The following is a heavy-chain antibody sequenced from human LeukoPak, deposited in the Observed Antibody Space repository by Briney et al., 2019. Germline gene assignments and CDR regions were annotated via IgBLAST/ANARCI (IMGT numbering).Heavy chain of an antibody. J-gene: IGHJ5*02. D-gene: IGHD3-10*01. Sequence: WGALRLSCSAAVCSFISYAMSCCRQPPRGGREWVSGVSGNGDSKYYTDSVKGRFTISRDTSKNTLYLEVNSLRAEDPAVYSCAKGRGINHYQWYDPWGEGTLVTVSS. CDR3: AKGRGINHYQWYDP. CDR1: VCSFISYA. CDR2: VSGNGDSK. V-gene: IGHV3-23*01.